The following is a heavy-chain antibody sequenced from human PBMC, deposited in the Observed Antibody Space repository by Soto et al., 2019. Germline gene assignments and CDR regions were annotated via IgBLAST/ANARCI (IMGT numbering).Heavy chain of an antibody. V-gene: IGHV1-8*01. Sequence: QVQLVQSGAEVKKPGASVKVSCKASGYTFTSYDINWVRQATGQGLEYLGWMNPNSGNTGYVQKFQGRVTMTRDTSIGTAYMGLSSLRSEDTAVYYCARGLKYGDYSRWFDPWGPGTLVTVSS. J-gene: IGHJ5*02. CDR2: MNPNSGNT. D-gene: IGHD4-17*01. CDR1: GYTFTSYD. CDR3: ARGLKYGDYSRWFDP.